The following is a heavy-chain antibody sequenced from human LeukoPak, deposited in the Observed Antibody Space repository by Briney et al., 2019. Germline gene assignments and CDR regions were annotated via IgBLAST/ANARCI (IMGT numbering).Heavy chain of an antibody. CDR1: GFTFTNYG. CDR2: ISSTGRTI. CDR3: AKRHGLIDTRHFDY. V-gene: IGHV3-23*01. J-gene: IGHJ4*02. D-gene: IGHD2/OR15-2a*01. Sequence: GGSLRLSCAAFGFTFTNYGISWVRQAPGKGLEWVSAISSTGRTIYYAGSVKGRFTISRDDSKNTVYLQMNSLRAEDTAVYYCAKRHGLIDTRHFDYWGQGTLVTVSS.